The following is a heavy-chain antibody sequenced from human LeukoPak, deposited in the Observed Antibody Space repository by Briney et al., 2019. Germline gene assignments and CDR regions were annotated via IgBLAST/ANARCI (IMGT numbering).Heavy chain of an antibody. Sequence: SETLSLTCSVSGDSISSSNYYWGWIRQPPGKGLNWIGSVSYSGGTYHNPSLKTRVTMSVDTSKNQFSLKLSSVTAADTAVYYCARGRLEAMWELLPYEAFDIWGQGTMVTVSS. CDR3: ARGRLEAMWELLPYEAFDI. CDR1: GDSISSSNYY. D-gene: IGHD1-26*01. J-gene: IGHJ3*02. V-gene: IGHV4-39*07. CDR2: VSYSGGT.